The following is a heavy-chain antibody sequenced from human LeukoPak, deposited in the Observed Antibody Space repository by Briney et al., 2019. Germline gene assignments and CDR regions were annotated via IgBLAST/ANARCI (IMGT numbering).Heavy chain of an antibody. Sequence: SETLSLTCAVYGGSFSGYYWSWIRQPPRKGLEWIGEINHSGSTNYKLSLKSRVSISVDTSKNLLSLKLSSVTAADTAVYYCAGGPSYDFWSGYFPYWGQGTRVTVSS. CDR2: INHSGST. V-gene: IGHV4-34*01. CDR1: GGSFSGYY. J-gene: IGHJ4*02. D-gene: IGHD3-3*01. CDR3: AGGPSYDFWSGYFPY.